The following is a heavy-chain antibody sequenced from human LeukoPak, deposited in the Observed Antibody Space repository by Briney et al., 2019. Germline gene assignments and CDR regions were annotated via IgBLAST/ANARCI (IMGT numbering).Heavy chain of an antibody. CDR2: IYYSGST. Sequence: KPSETLSLTCPVSGGSISSSSYYWGWIRQPPGKGLEWIGSIYYSGSTYYNPSLKSRVTISVDTSKNQFSLKLSSVTAADTAVYYCARTMTTVTTGEVIDYWGQGTLVTVSS. J-gene: IGHJ4*02. V-gene: IGHV4-39*01. CDR3: ARTMTTVTTGEVIDY. D-gene: IGHD4-17*01. CDR1: GGSISSSSYY.